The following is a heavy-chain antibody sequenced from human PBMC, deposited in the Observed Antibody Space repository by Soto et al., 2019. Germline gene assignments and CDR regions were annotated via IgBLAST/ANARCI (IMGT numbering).Heavy chain of an antibody. CDR3: ASSGYCSGGSCPRYYSYYMDV. CDR1: GGSISSSSYY. V-gene: IGHV4-39*01. D-gene: IGHD2-15*01. Sequence: QLQLQESGPGLVKPSETLSLTCTVSGGSISSSSYYWGWIRQPPGKGLEWIGSIYYSGSTYYNPSLKSRVTISVDTSKNQFSLKLSSVTAADTAVYYCASSGYCSGGSCPRYYSYYMDVWGKGTTVTVSS. CDR2: IYYSGST. J-gene: IGHJ6*03.